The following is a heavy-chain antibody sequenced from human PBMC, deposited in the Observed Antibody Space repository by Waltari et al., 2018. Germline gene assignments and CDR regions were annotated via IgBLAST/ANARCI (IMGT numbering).Heavy chain of an antibody. Sequence: QVQLQESGPGLVKPSETLSLTCAVSGYSISSGYYWGWIRQPPGKGLEWIGSIYHSGSTYDNPALKSRVTIAVDTSKNQFSLKRSSVTVADTAVYYCASGSYPYWGQGTLVTVSS. D-gene: IGHD1-26*01. CDR3: ASGSYPY. J-gene: IGHJ4*02. V-gene: IGHV4-38-2*01. CDR1: GYSISSGYY. CDR2: IYHSGST.